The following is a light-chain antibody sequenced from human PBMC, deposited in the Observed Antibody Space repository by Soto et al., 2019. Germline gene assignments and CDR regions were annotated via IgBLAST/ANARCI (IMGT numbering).Light chain of an antibody. Sequence: QSVLTQPASVSGSPGQSITIPCTGTNSDVGGYNYVSWYQHHPGKAPKVMIYEVSNGPSGVSNRFSGSKSGNTASLTISGLQAEDEADYYCSSYTSSSTPHYVFGTGTKVTVL. CDR3: SSYTSSSTPHYV. V-gene: IGLV2-14*01. CDR2: EVS. J-gene: IGLJ1*01. CDR1: NSDVGGYNY.